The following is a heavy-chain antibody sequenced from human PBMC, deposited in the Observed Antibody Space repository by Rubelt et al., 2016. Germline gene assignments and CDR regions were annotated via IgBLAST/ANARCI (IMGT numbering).Heavy chain of an antibody. D-gene: IGHD5-12*01. CDR1: GGTLSSYA. J-gene: IGHJ5*02. CDR3: ARDPTTRFTSTGWFDP. Sequence: QVQLVQSGAEVKKLGSSVKVSCKAPGGTLSSYAISWVRQAPGQGLEWMGWISADNGNTNYAQKLQGRVTMATDTCTITAYVKRRTLRSGDTAVYYCARDPTTRFTSTGWFDPWCQGTLVTVSS. V-gene: IGHV1-18*01. CDR2: ISADNGNT.